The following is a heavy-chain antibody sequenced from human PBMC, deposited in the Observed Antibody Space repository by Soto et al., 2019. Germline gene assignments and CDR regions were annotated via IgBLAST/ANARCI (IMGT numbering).Heavy chain of an antibody. V-gene: IGHV4-4*02. CDR1: SGSIRTSNW. Sequence: SETLSLTCDVSSGSIRTSNWWSWVRQPPGKGLEWIGEIYHSGSINYNPSLKSRVTISVDKFKNQFSLKLSSVTAADTAVYYCAREGIMVTSEKIIVKDFFDYWGQGTLVTVSS. J-gene: IGHJ4*02. CDR3: AREGIMVTSEKIIVKDFFDY. CDR2: IYHSGSI. D-gene: IGHD3-16*02.